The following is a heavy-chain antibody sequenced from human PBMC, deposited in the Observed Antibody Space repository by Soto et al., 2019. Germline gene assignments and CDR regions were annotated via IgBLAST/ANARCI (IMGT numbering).Heavy chain of an antibody. CDR2: IYSGGST. Sequence: GGSLRLSCAASGFTVSSNYMSWVRQAPGKGLEWVSVIYSGGSTYYADSVKGRFTISRDNSKNTLYLQMNSLRAEDTAVYYCAVSWEQLGYYYGMDVWGQGTTVTVSS. J-gene: IGHJ6*02. V-gene: IGHV3-53*01. D-gene: IGHD1-26*01. CDR1: GFTVSSNY. CDR3: AVSWEQLGYYYGMDV.